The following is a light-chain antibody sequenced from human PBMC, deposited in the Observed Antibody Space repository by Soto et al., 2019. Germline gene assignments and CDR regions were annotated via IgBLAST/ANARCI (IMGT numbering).Light chain of an antibody. V-gene: IGKV3-15*01. CDR3: QQYKNWPL. J-gene: IGKJ5*01. Sequence: EIGLTHSPATLSLSPGERATLSGRASQSVSSDLAWYQQKPGQAPRLLIYDASTRATGIPVRFSGSGFGTEFTLTISSLQSEDFAVYYCQQYKNWPLFGQGTRLENK. CDR2: DAS. CDR1: QSVSSD.